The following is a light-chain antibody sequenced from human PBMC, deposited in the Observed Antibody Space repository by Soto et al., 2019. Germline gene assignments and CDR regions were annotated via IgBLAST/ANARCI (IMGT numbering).Light chain of an antibody. J-gene: IGLJ2*01. V-gene: IGLV1-47*01. CDR3: AAWDDSLSAVV. Sequence: SVLTQPPSASGTPGQRVTISCSGSSSNFGSNYVYWYQQLPGTAPKLLIYRNNQRPSGVPDRFSGSKSGTSASLAISGLRSEDEADYYCAAWDDSLSAVVFGGGTKLTVL. CDR1: SSNFGSNY. CDR2: RNN.